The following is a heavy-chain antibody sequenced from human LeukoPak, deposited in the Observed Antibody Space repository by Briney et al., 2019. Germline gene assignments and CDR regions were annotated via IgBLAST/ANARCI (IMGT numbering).Heavy chain of an antibody. CDR2: LSWNGDST. CDR1: GFSFDDYG. J-gene: IGHJ4*02. V-gene: IGHV3-20*04. Sequence: GGSLRLSCAASGFSFDDYGLTWVRQAPGKGLEWVSGLSWNGDSTDYADSVKGRFTISRDNAKNSLYLQMNSLRAEDTALYYCARDLRVVITGSFDSWGQGTLVTVSA. CDR3: ARDLRVVITGSFDS. D-gene: IGHD3-22*01.